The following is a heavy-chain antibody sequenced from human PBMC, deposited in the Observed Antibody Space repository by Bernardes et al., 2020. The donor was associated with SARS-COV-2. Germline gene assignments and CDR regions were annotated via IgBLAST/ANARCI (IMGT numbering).Heavy chain of an antibody. J-gene: IGHJ6*02. CDR3: AKDSGSYWGYYYYGMDV. D-gene: IGHD1-26*01. CDR1: GFTFDDYA. CDR2: ISGDGGST. V-gene: IGHV3-43*02. Sequence: GGSLRLSCAASGFTFDDYAMHWVRQAPGKGLEWVSLISGDGGSTYYADSVKGRFTISRDNSKNSLYLQMNSLRTEDTALYYCAKDSGSYWGYYYYGMDVWGQRTTVNVSS.